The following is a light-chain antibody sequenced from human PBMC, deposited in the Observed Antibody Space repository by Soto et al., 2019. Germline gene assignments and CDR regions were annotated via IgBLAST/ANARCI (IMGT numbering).Light chain of an antibody. V-gene: IGKV3-11*02. CDR2: DSS. Sequence: EMALKQSPATLSLSPGDRATLSCRASQSVGRYLAWYQQRPGQAPRLLIYDSSNRVTGIPARFSGNGSGRDFSLTISSLDAEDFAVYYCQYHTDWPPYTVGQGTALEI. J-gene: IGKJ2*01. CDR3: QYHTDWPPYT. CDR1: QSVGRY.